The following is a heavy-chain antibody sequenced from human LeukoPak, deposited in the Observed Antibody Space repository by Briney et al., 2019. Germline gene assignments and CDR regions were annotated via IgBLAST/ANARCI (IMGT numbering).Heavy chain of an antibody. J-gene: IGHJ4*02. Sequence: SETLSLTCTVSGGSISSSSYYWSWIRQPPGKGLEWIGYIYYSGSTNYNPSLKSRVTISVDTSKNQFSQKLSSVTAADTAVYYCARDFDYWGQGTLVTVSS. CDR3: ARDFDY. V-gene: IGHV4-61*01. CDR1: GGSISSSSYY. CDR2: IYYSGST.